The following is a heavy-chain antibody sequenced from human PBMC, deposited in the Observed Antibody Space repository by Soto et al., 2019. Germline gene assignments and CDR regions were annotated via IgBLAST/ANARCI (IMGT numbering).Heavy chain of an antibody. D-gene: IGHD3-3*01. Sequence: PGGSLRLSCAASGFTFSSHAMSWVRQAPGKGLEWVSAISGSGGSTYYADSVKGRFTISRDNSKNTLYLQMNSLRAEDTAVYYCAKDKTIFGVVITYFDYWGQGTLVTVSS. CDR3: AKDKTIFGVVITYFDY. V-gene: IGHV3-23*01. CDR1: GFTFSSHA. CDR2: ISGSGGST. J-gene: IGHJ4*02.